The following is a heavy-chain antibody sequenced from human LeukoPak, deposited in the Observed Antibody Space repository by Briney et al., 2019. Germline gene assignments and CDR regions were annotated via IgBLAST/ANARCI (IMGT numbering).Heavy chain of an antibody. D-gene: IGHD6-13*01. CDR2: IYSGGST. V-gene: IGHV3-53*01. J-gene: IGHJ4*02. Sequence: GGSLRLSCAASGFTVSSNYMSWVRRAPGKGLEWLSVIYSGGSTYYADSVKGRFTISRDNSKNTVYLQVNSLRAEDTAVYYCARGSRIAAVLDCWGQGTLVTVSS. CDR1: GFTVSSNY. CDR3: ARGSRIAAVLDC.